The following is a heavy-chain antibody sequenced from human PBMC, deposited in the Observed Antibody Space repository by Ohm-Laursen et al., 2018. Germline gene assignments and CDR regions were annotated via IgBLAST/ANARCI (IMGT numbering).Heavy chain of an antibody. CDR2: MNPNSHNT. V-gene: IGHV1-8*01. CDR3: ARAVRYQLLSEP. D-gene: IGHD4-23*01. J-gene: IGHJ5*02. Sequence: SSVKVSCKVSGYTFSSYDIIWVRQASGQGPEWMGWMNPNSHNTGYARKFRGRVSMTSDSSISTAYMELYSLTSEDTATYYCARAVRYQLLSEPWGQGTLVTVSS. CDR1: GYTFSSYD.